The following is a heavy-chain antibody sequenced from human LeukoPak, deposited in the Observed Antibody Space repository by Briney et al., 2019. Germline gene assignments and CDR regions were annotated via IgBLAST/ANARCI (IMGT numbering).Heavy chain of an antibody. D-gene: IGHD2-21*01. V-gene: IGHV3-30*02. Sequence: GGSLRLSCAASGFTVSNNYVSWVRQAPGKGLEWVAYIQYDGSNQQYADSVKGRFSISRDRSKNIPYLQMNSLRAEDTAVYYCARETSILSLRDIWGQGTMVTVSS. CDR1: GFTVSNNY. CDR2: IQYDGSNQ. CDR3: ARETSILSLRDI. J-gene: IGHJ3*02.